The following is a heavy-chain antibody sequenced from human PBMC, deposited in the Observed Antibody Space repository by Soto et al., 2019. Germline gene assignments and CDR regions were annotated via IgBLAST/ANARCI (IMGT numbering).Heavy chain of an antibody. CDR3: ARTRNVYVWGTYRLLHY. Sequence: SETVSLTCTVSVVSISTGDYYCSWIRQPPWKGLEWIGYIYSTGNSYYNPSLKSRVAISIDTSKSQMSLKVSAVTAADTAVYYCARTRNVYVWGTYRLLHYWGQATLVILSS. CDR2: IYSTGNS. CDR1: VVSISTGDYY. V-gene: IGHV4-30-4*01. J-gene: IGHJ4*02. D-gene: IGHD3-16*02.